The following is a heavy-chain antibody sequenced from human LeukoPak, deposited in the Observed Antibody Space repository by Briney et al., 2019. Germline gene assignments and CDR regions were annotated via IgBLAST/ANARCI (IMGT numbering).Heavy chain of an antibody. CDR3: AKDLNYYGSGSYWDDAFDI. J-gene: IGHJ3*02. CDR1: GFIFSNYA. V-gene: IGHV3-23*01. D-gene: IGHD3-10*01. CDR2: ISAGGTST. Sequence: GGSLRLSCAASGFIFSNYAMSWVRQAPGEGLEWVSAISAGGTSTYNLDSVKGRFTISRDNSKNTLYLQMNSLRAEDTAVYYCAKDLNYYGSGSYWDDAFDIWGQGTMVTVSS.